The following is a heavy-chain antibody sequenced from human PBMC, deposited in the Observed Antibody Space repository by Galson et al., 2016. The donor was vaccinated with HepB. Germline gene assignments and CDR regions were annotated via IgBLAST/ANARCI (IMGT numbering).Heavy chain of an antibody. CDR1: GFTYNMYW. V-gene: IGHV3-7*01. J-gene: IGHJ4*02. D-gene: IGHD3-16*01. CDR2: IKEDGREQ. Sequence: SLRLSCAASGFTYNMYWMAWVRRAPGRGLEWVANIKEDGREQYYVDSVKGRFTISRDNTRNSLYLQMNSLRAEDTAIYYCVREGLPEGSYFDYWGQGTLVTVSS. CDR3: VREGLPEGSYFDY.